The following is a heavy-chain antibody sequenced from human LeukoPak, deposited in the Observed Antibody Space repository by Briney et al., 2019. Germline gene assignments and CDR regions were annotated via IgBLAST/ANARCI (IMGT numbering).Heavy chain of an antibody. V-gene: IGHV3-30-3*01. J-gene: IGHJ4*02. CDR2: ISYDGSNK. CDR3: ARDLSGSYTFDY. Sequence: PGRSLRLSCAASGFTFDDYAMHWVRQAPGKGLEWVAVISYDGSNKYYADSVKGRFTISRDNSKNTLYLQMNSLRAEDTTVYYCARDLSGSYTFDYLGQGTLVTVSS. CDR1: GFTFDDYA. D-gene: IGHD1-26*01.